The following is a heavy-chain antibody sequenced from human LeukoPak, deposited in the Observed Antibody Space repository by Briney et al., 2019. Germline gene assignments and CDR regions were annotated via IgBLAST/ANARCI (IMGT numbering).Heavy chain of an antibody. J-gene: IGHJ6*02. CDR2: IYYSGST. Sequence: PSETLSLTCTVSGDSVSGVYWSWIRQPPGKGLEWIGYIYYSGSTNYNPSLKSRVTISVDTSKNQFSLKLSSVTAADTAVYYCARGDATVTISDYYYYGMDVWGQGTTVTVSS. D-gene: IGHD4-17*01. CDR1: GDSVSGVY. V-gene: IGHV4-59*02. CDR3: ARGDATVTISDYYYYGMDV.